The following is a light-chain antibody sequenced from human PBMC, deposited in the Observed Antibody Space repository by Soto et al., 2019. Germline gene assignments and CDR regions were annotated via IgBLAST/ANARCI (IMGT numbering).Light chain of an antibody. Sequence: IVLTQSPGTLSLSPGERATLSCRASQSVSSNLAWYQQKPGQAPRLLIYGASTRPTGIPDRFSGSGSGTEFSLTISSLQSEDFAVYYCQQYDSWPLTFGGGTKVDIK. CDR1: QSVSSN. J-gene: IGKJ4*01. V-gene: IGKV3D-15*01. CDR3: QQYDSWPLT. CDR2: GAS.